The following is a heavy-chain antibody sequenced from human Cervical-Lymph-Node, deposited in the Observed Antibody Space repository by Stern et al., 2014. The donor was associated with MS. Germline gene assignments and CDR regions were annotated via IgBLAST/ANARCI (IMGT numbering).Heavy chain of an antibody. CDR2: LNLDRGDT. CDR1: GFTFTAYY. Sequence: VQLVQSGAEMREPGASVKVSCKASGFTFTAYYLHWVRQAPGQGLEWMGRLNLDRGDTKFTQKSEGRLSLTWDTSINTAYMELSRLRSDDTAVYYCARGALYPPQPDYWGQGTLVTVSS. J-gene: IGHJ4*02. D-gene: IGHD2-15*01. V-gene: IGHV1-2*06. CDR3: ARGALYPPQPDY.